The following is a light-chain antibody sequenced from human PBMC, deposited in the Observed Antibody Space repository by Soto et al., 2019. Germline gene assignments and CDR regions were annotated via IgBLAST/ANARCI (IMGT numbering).Light chain of an antibody. CDR2: DSS. CDR3: QQSYSNPTWT. V-gene: IGKV1-39*01. J-gene: IGKJ1*01. CDR1: QSMSSY. Sequence: DIQLTQSPSSLSASVGDRLTITCRESQSMSSYLNWYQQKPGEAPTLVVYDSSTLQSGVPSRFSGSGFGAEFTLTVSSLQPEDFATYYCQQSYSNPTWTFGQGTKVDIK.